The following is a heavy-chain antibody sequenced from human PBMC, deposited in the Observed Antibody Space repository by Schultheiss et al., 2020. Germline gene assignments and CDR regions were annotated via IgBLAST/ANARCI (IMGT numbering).Heavy chain of an antibody. CDR2: ISGSGETT. Sequence: GGSLRLSCAASGFTFSSYTMSWVRQAPGKGLEWVSGISGSGETTYYADSVKGRFTISRDNSKNTLYLQMDSLTAEDTAVYYCAKDLGGGGCSGGSCYFHYGMDVWGQGTTVTVSS. CDR1: GFTFSSYT. D-gene: IGHD2-15*01. V-gene: IGHV3-23*01. CDR3: AKDLGGGGCSGGSCYFHYGMDV. J-gene: IGHJ6*02.